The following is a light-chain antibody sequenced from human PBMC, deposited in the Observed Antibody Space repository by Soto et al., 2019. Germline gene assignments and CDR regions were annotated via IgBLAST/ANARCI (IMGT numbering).Light chain of an antibody. CDR1: GSDVGAYNY. J-gene: IGLJ1*01. V-gene: IGLV2-14*01. CDR3: TSFTSSSTLYV. Sequence: QSALTQPASVSGSPGQSITISCTGTGSDVGAYNYVSWYQQHPDKAPKLMIYDVSDRPSGVSNRFSGYKSGNTASLTISGLQAEDEADYYCTSFTSSSTLYVFGAGTKVTVL. CDR2: DVS.